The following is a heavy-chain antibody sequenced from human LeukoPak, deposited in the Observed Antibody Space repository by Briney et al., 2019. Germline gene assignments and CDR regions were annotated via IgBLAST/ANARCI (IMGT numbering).Heavy chain of an antibody. J-gene: IGHJ4*02. CDR3: ARLLARGYSYGMIDY. CDR1: GGSISSSSYY. CDR2: IYYSGST. V-gene: IGHV4-39*01. D-gene: IGHD5-18*01. Sequence: SETLSLTCTVSGGSISSSSYYWGWIRQPPGKGLEWIGSIYYSGSTYYNPSLKSRVTISVDTSKNQFSLKLSSVTAADTAVYYCARLLARGYSYGMIDYWGQGTLVTVSS.